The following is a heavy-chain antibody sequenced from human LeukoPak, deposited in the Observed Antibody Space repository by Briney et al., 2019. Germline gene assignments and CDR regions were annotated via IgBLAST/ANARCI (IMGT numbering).Heavy chain of an antibody. CDR3: ARDQYAYYDFWSGYYDAFDI. J-gene: IGHJ3*02. CDR2: IYYSGST. CDR1: GGSISSSSYY. Sequence: PSETLSLTCTVSGGSISSSSYYWGWIRQPPGKGLEWIGSIYYSGSTYYNPSLKSRVTISVDTSKNQFSLKLSSVTAADTAVYYCARDQYAYYDFWSGYYDAFDIWGQGTMVTVSS. V-gene: IGHV4-39*07. D-gene: IGHD3-3*01.